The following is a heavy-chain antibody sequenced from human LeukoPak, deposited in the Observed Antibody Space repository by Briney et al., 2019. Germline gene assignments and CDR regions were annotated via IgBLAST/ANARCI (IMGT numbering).Heavy chain of an antibody. Sequence: ASVKVSCKAPGNSFTHYYLHWVRQAPGQGLEWVGWIDPNSGGTTYAQKFQGRVTMTRDTSISTAYMELGSLKSDDTAIYYCARPTVTAGWYFDLWGRGTLVTVSS. CDR1: GNSFTHYY. J-gene: IGHJ2*01. V-gene: IGHV1-2*02. D-gene: IGHD4-17*01. CDR3: ARPTVTAGWYFDL. CDR2: IDPNSGGT.